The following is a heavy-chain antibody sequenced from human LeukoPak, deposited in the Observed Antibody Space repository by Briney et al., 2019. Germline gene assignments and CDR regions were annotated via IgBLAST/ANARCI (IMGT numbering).Heavy chain of an antibody. CDR1: GGSISSSSYY. CDR2: IYYSGST. V-gene: IGHV4-39*01. D-gene: IGHD3-3*01. CDR3: AKSVTIFGVVTTIDFDY. Sequence: PSETLSLTCTVSGGSISSSSYYWGWIRQPPGKGLEWIGSIYYSGSTYYNPSLKSRVTISVDTSKNQFSLKLSSVTAADTAVYYCAKSVTIFGVVTTIDFDYWGQGTLVTVSS. J-gene: IGHJ4*02.